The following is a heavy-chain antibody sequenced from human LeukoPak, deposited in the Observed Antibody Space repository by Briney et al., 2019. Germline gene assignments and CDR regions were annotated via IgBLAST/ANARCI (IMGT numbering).Heavy chain of an antibody. D-gene: IGHD5-18*01. CDR3: AKGGAPAQPWFGPAFDI. CDR2: ISWNSGNI. CDR1: GFTFDDYA. V-gene: IGHV3-9*01. Sequence: GRSLRLSCAASGFTFDDYAMHWVRQAPGKGLEWVSGISWNSGNIVYADSVKGRFTISRDNAKNSLYLQMNSLRAEETALYYCAKGGAPAQPWFGPAFDIWGQGTMVTVSS. J-gene: IGHJ3*02.